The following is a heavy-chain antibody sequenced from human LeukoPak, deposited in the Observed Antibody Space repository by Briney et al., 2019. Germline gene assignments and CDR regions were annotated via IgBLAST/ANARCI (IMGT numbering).Heavy chain of an antibody. Sequence: GGSLRLSCAASGFTFSSYAMSWVRQAPGKGLEWVSANSGSGGSTYYADSVKGRFTISRDNSKNTLYLQMNSLRAEDTAVYYCARYGSGSYFDYWGQGTLVTASS. D-gene: IGHD3-10*01. CDR2: NSGSGGST. CDR1: GFTFSSYA. V-gene: IGHV3-23*01. J-gene: IGHJ4*02. CDR3: ARYGSGSYFDY.